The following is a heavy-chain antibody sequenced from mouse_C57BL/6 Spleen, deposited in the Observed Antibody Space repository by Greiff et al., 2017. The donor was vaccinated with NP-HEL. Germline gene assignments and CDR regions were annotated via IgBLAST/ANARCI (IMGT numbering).Heavy chain of an antibody. CDR1: GYSFTGYY. V-gene: IGHV1-42*01. CDR3: ARSGNWFDY. CDR2: INPSTGGT. J-gene: IGHJ2*01. D-gene: IGHD4-1*01. Sequence: VQLKESGPELVKPGASVKISCKASGYSFTGYYMNWVKQSPEKSLEWIGEINPSTGGTTYNQKFKAKATLTVDKSSSTAYMQLKSLTSEDSAVYYCARSGNWFDYWGQGTTLTVSS.